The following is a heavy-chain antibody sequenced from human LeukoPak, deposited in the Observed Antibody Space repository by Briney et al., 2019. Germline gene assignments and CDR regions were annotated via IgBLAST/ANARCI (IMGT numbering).Heavy chain of an antibody. Sequence: PGGSLRLSCAASGFTFGDYAMSWVRQVPGKGLEWVSGINWNGGSTGYADSVKGRFTISRDNAKNSLYLQMNSLRAEDTAFYYCAAQGYCSDGSCSWGQGTLVTVSS. D-gene: IGHD2-15*01. CDR3: AAQGYCSDGSCS. J-gene: IGHJ5*02. CDR2: INWNGGST. V-gene: IGHV3-20*04. CDR1: GFTFGDYA.